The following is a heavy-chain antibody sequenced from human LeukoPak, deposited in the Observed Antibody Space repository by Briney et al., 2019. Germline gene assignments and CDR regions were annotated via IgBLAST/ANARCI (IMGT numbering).Heavy chain of an antibody. CDR1: GFTLNSSA. CDR2: IVVGSGNT. V-gene: IGHV1-58*02. D-gene: IGHD6-13*01. Sequence: SVKVSCKASGFTLNSSAMQWVRQARGQRLEWIGWIVVGSGNTNYAQKFQERVTITRDMSTSTAYLDLSSLRSEDTAVYYCAAYGDGSSWLYFDYWGQGTLVTVSS. J-gene: IGHJ4*02. CDR3: AAYGDGSSWLYFDY.